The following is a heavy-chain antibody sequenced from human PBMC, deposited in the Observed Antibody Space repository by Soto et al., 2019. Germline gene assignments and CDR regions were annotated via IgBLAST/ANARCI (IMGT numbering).Heavy chain of an antibody. CDR3: ARDTPPTSGWYYFEY. CDR2: TYYRSKWYN. V-gene: IGHV6-1*01. D-gene: IGHD6-19*01. Sequence: SQTLSLTCAISGDSVSSNSAAWSWIRQSPSRGLEWLGRTYYRSKWYNDYAVFVRSRITINQDTSKNQFSLQLKSVTPEDTAVYYCARDTPPTSGWYYFEYWGQGSMVTVSS. J-gene: IGHJ4*02. CDR1: GDSVSSNSAA.